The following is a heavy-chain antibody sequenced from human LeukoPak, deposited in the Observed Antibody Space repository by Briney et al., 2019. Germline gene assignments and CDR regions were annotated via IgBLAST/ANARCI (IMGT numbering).Heavy chain of an antibody. J-gene: IGHJ4*02. CDR2: IIPIPGIA. V-gene: IGHV1-69*04. D-gene: IGHD3-3*01. Sequence: GASVKVSCKASGGTFSSYAISWVRQAPGQGLEWMGRIIPIPGIANYAQKFQGRVTITADKSTSTAYMELSSLRSDDTAVYYCARDLETPDDFWSGYYLFDYWGQGTLVTVSS. CDR3: ARDLETPDDFWSGYYLFDY. CDR1: GGTFSSYA.